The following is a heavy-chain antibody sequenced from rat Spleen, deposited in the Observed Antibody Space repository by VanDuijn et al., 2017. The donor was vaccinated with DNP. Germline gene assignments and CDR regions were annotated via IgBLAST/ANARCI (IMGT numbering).Heavy chain of an antibody. CDR1: GFSLTSNS. V-gene: IGHV2-6*01. CDR2: ISSDGST. Sequence: QVQLKESGPGLVQPSQTLSLTCTVAGFSLTSNSVHWVRQPPGKGLEWIAEISSDGSTYYNSALKSRLSISRDTSKSQVFLKMNSLQTEDTAIYFCTRSVYTTDYYYAMDAWGQGISVTVSS. J-gene: IGHJ4*01. D-gene: IGHD1-6*01. CDR3: TRSVYTTDYYYAMDA.